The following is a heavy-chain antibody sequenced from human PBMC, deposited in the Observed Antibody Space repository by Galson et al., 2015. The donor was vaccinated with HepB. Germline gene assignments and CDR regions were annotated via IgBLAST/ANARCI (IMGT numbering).Heavy chain of an antibody. V-gene: IGHV3-7*01. Sequence: SLRLSCAASGFTFSSYWMSWVRQAPGKGLEWVANIKQDGSEKYYVDSVKGRFTISRDNAENSLYLQMNSLRAEGTAVYYCALHIAAAGAKYFQHWGQGTLVTVSS. CDR1: GFTFSSYW. J-gene: IGHJ1*01. CDR2: IKQDGSEK. CDR3: ALHIAAAGAKYFQH. D-gene: IGHD6-13*01.